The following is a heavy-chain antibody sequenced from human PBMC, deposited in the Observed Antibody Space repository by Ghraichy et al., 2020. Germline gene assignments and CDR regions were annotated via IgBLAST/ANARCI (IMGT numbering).Heavy chain of an antibody. Sequence: GGSLRLSCEASGFTFNKYWMTWVRQAPGKGLEWVANIDQHGSESYYVDSLKGRFIISRDNTKSSLYLQLNNLRGDDTAIYYCARIPTDVWGNYYGSSANRAPTDYWGQGTLVTVSS. CDR1: GFTFNKYW. CDR2: IDQHGSES. D-gene: IGHD3-10*01. J-gene: IGHJ4*02. CDR3: ARIPTDVWGNYYGSSANRAPTDY. V-gene: IGHV3-7*03.